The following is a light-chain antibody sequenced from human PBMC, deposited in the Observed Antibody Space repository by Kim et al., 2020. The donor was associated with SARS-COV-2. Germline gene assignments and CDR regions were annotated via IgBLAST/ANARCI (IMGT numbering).Light chain of an antibody. V-gene: IGKV3-20*01. CDR3: QQYGSSPLT. CDR2: GAS. Sequence: EIVLTQSPVTVSLSPGDRASLSCRASHSVSSSYLAWYQQKPGQAPRLHIYGASSRATGIPDRFSGSGSRTDFTLTISRLEPEDVAVYYCQQYGSSPLTFGGGTKVDIK. J-gene: IGKJ4*01. CDR1: HSVSSSY.